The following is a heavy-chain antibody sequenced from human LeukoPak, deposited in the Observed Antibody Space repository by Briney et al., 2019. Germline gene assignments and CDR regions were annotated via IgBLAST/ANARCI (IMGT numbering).Heavy chain of an antibody. CDR3: AKDRCVVPPGPDY. J-gene: IGHJ4*02. Sequence: GGSLRLSCAASGFTFSSYAMSWVRQAPGKGLEWVSSISGSGGNTYYGDSVKGRFTISRDNSKKTLYLQMNSLRVEDTAVYYCAKDRCVVPPGPDYWGQGTLVTVSS. CDR2: ISGSGGNT. D-gene: IGHD2-2*01. CDR1: GFTFSSYA. V-gene: IGHV3-23*01.